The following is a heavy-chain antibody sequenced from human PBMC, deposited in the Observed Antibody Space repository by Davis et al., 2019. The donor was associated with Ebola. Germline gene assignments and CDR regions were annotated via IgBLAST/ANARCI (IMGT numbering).Heavy chain of an antibody. J-gene: IGHJ4*02. CDR1: GFTFSTYA. CDR3: AKDSTAGALGGY. D-gene: IGHD1-26*01. V-gene: IGHV3-23*01. Sequence: GESLKISCAASGFTFSTYAMTWVRQAPGKGLEWVAAIGGSGGSTYYADSVKGRFIISRDNSKSSLYLQMHTLRVDDTAVYYCAKDSTAGALGGYWGQGTLVTVSS. CDR2: IGGSGGST.